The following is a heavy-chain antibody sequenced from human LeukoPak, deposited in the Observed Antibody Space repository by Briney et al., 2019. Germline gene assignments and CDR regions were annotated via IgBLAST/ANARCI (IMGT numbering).Heavy chain of an antibody. V-gene: IGHV1-69*13. CDR3: ARGIDQGIAAAGTDYYYYMDV. Sequence: SVKVSCKASGGTFSSYAISWVRQAPGQGLEWMGRIIPIFGTANYAQKFQGRVTINADESPSTAYMELSSLRAEDTAVYYCARGIDQGIAAAGTDYYYYMDVWGKGTTVTVSS. CDR2: IIPIFGTA. CDR1: GGTFSSYA. J-gene: IGHJ6*03. D-gene: IGHD6-13*01.